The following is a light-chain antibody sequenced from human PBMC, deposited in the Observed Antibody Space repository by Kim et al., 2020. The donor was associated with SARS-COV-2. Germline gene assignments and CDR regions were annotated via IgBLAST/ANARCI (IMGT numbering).Light chain of an antibody. V-gene: IGLV3-19*01. J-gene: IGLJ2*01. CDR3: HSRNNSDNHLV. CDR1: SLSFLY. CDR2: GKN. Sequence: SSELTQDPAVSVALGQTVRITCRGDSLSFLYASWYQQKPGQAPALVIYGKNSRPSGVPDRFSGSTSGNTASLTITGAQAEDETDYYCHSRNNSDNHLVFGGGTQLTVL.